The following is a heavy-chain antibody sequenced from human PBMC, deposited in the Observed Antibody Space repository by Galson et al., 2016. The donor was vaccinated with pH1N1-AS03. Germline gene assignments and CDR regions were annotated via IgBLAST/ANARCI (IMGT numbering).Heavy chain of an antibody. Sequence: SLRLSCAASGFTISSYSMNWVRQAPGKGLEWVSYISRTGSIIYNADSVKGRFTISRDNAKNSLYLQMNSLRAEDTAVYYCAREDTGDAFDLWGQGTMVTVSS. CDR3: AREDTGDAFDL. J-gene: IGHJ3*01. CDR1: GFTISSYS. CDR2: ISRTGSII. V-gene: IGHV3-48*01.